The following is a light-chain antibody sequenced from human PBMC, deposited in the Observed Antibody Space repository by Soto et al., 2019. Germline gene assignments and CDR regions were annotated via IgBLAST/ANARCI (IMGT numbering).Light chain of an antibody. CDR1: GSNVGGNI. CDR2: SNN. Sequence: QSVLTQPPSASGTPGQRVTISCSGSGSNVGGNIVSWYQQLPGTAPKLLIHSNNQRPPGVPDRFSGSKSGTSASLAISGLQSEDEAEYYCASWDDSLNGVVFGGGTKVTVL. J-gene: IGLJ2*01. CDR3: ASWDDSLNGVV. V-gene: IGLV1-44*01.